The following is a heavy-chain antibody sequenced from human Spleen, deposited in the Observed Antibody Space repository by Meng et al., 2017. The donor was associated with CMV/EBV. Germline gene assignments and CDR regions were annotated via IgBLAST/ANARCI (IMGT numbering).Heavy chain of an antibody. J-gene: IGHJ6*02. CDR1: DGSISRSCFY. D-gene: IGHD4-23*01. CDR3: ARGHGGNSKYYYYYYGMDV. Sequence: SETLSLTCTVSDGSISRSCFYWGWIRQPPGKGLAWIGNIYYSGSTYYNPSLKSRVTISVDTSKNQFSLKLSSVTAADTAVYYCARGHGGNSKYYYYYYGMDVWGQGTTVTVSS. V-gene: IGHV4-39*07. CDR2: IYYSGST.